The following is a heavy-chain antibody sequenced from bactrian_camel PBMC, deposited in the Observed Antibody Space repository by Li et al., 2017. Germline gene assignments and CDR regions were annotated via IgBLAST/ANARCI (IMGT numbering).Heavy chain of an antibody. D-gene: IGHD3*01. CDR2: MNYDGVT. V-gene: IGHV3S55*01. J-gene: IGHJ4*01. Sequence: HVQLVESGGGSVQAGGSLRLSCAASGGTYAQYCWGWLRGNEREEVARMNYDGVTTYADSVKGRFTASRDVAEDILYLQMDNVKLEDTALYYCAASYRVFGLCSSADYAYDYWGQGTQVTV. CDR3: AASYRVFGLCSSADYAYDY. CDR1: GGTYAQYC.